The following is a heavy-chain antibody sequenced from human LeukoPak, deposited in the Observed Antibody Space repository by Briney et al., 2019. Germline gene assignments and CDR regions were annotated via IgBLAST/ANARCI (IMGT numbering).Heavy chain of an antibody. J-gene: IGHJ3*02. CDR2: INAGNGNT. V-gene: IGHV1-3*01. Sequence: ASVKVSCKASGYTFTSYAMHWVRQAPGQRLEWMGWINAGNGNTKYSRKFQGRVTITRDTSASTAYMELSSLRSEDTAVYYCARVQSRWDDAFDIWGQGTMVTVSS. CDR1: GYTFTSYA. D-gene: IGHD1-26*01. CDR3: ARVQSRWDDAFDI.